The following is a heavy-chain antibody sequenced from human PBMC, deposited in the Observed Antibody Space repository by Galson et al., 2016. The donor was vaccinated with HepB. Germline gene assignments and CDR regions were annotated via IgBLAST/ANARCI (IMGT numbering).Heavy chain of an antibody. CDR3: ARDGFYDYWSGSFDH. D-gene: IGHD3-3*01. CDR1: GFIFTTYW. J-gene: IGHJ4*02. Sequence: SLRLSCAGSGFIFTTYWMSWVRQAPGKGLEWVANLKPDGIEQYYLDSVKGRFTISRDNAQNSLYLQMNSLRAEDTAVYYCARDGFYDYWSGSFDHWGQGVLVTVSS. CDR2: LKPDGIEQ. V-gene: IGHV3-7*01.